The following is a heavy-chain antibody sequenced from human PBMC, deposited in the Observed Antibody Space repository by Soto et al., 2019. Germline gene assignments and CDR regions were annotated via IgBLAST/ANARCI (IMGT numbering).Heavy chain of an antibody. CDR3: ARRVVVVVPAAATQGYCSGGSCYSVVPNDAFDI. V-gene: IGHV4-59*01. J-gene: IGHJ3*02. Sequence: SETLSLTCTVSGGSISSYYWSWIRQPPGKGLEWIGYIYYSGSTNYNPSLKSRVTISVDTSKNQFSLKLSSVTAADTAVYYCARRVVVVVPAAATQGYCSGGSCYSVVPNDAFDIWGQGTMVTVSS. D-gene: IGHD2-15*01. CDR2: IYYSGST. CDR1: GGSISSYY.